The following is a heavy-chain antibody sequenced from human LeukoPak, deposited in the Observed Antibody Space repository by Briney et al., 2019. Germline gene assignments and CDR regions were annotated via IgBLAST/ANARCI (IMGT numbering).Heavy chain of an antibody. CDR1: GFTFRTSA. Sequence: EGSLRLSCAASGFTFRTSAFSWVRQSPGRGPEWVSTVGTDSDTYYADSVKGRFTISRDNSKNTVYLQMTGLRADDTAVYYCAKKTPGIHPFDSWGQGTLVTVSP. CDR3: AKKTPGIHPFDS. CDR2: VGTDSDT. D-gene: IGHD6-13*01. J-gene: IGHJ4*02. V-gene: IGHV3-23*01.